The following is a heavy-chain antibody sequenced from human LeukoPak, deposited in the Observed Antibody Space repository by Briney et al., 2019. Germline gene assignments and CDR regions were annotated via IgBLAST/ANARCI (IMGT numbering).Heavy chain of an antibody. CDR1: GFTFSSYD. V-gene: IGHV3-23*01. CDR2: ITSSGDNT. Sequence: GASLKLSCEASGFTFSSYDMYWVRQAPGQGLQWVSSITSSGDNTYYADSVKGRFTISRDNPKNTLHLQVNSLRADDTAVYYCVRGSSGNYDTWGQGTLVTVSS. D-gene: IGHD3-22*01. J-gene: IGHJ5*02. CDR3: VRGSSGNYDT.